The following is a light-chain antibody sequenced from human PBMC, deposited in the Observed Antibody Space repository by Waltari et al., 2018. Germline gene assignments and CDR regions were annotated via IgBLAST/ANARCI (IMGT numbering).Light chain of an antibody. Sequence: DIVLTPSPGTLSLSPGERATLSCRASQSVGSTYLAWFQQKPGQAPRLLIYGASRRATGIPDRFSGGGSGPDFTLTISRLEPEDFAVYYCQQYYNSPVTFGGGTKVEIK. V-gene: IGKV3-20*01. CDR1: QSVGSTY. CDR2: GAS. J-gene: IGKJ4*01. CDR3: QQYYNSPVT.